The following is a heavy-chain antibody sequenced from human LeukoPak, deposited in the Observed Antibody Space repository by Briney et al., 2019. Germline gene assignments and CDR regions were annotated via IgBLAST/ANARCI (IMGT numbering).Heavy chain of an antibody. Sequence: PGRSLRLSCAASGFTFSSYGMHWVRQAPGKGLEWVAVISYDGSNKYYADSVKGRFTISRDNSKNTLYLQMNSLRAEDTAVYYCAKAQYDFWSGDTNFDYWGRGTLVTVSS. CDR2: ISYDGSNK. CDR1: GFTFSSYG. CDR3: AKAQYDFWSGDTNFDY. V-gene: IGHV3-30*18. J-gene: IGHJ4*02. D-gene: IGHD3-3*01.